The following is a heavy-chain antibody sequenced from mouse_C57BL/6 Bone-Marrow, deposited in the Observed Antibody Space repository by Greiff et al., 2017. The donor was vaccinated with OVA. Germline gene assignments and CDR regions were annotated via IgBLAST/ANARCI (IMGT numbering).Heavy chain of an antibody. CDR2: ISDGGSYT. Sequence: EVQGVESGGGLVKPGGSLKLSCAASGFTFSSYAMSWVRQTPEKRLEWVATISDGGSYTYYPDNVKGRFTISRDNAKNNLYLQMSHLKSEDTAMYYCAREGDYDYDDYAMDYWGQGTSVTVSS. J-gene: IGHJ4*01. CDR3: AREGDYDYDDYAMDY. CDR1: GFTFSSYA. V-gene: IGHV5-4*01. D-gene: IGHD2-4*01.